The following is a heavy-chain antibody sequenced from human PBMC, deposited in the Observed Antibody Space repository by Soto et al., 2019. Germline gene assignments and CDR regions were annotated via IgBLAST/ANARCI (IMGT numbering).Heavy chain of an antibody. V-gene: IGHV4-38-2*01. CDR1: GDSISSGYY. J-gene: IGHJ4*02. CDR2: IYHSGTT. CDR3: ERTDNVGYYPY. Sequence: SETLSLTCAVSGDSISSGYYWAWIRRPPGKGLEWIGSIYHSGTTYYNPSLKSRVTISVDTSRNQFSLKLSSVTAADSAVCYRERTDNVGYYPYFGQGTRVTVSS. D-gene: IGHD3-3*01.